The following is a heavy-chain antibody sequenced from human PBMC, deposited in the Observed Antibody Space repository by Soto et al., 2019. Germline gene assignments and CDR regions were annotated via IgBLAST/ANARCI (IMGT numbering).Heavy chain of an antibody. D-gene: IGHD6-6*01. J-gene: IGHJ3*02. Sequence: GGSLRLCCAASGFTFSSYGMHWVRQAPGKGLEWVAVIWYDGSNKYYADPVKGRFTISRDNSKNTLYLQMNSLRAEDTAVYYCARDSTAARGPGDAFDIWGQGTMVTVSS. CDR1: GFTFSSYG. V-gene: IGHV3-33*01. CDR2: IWYDGSNK. CDR3: ARDSTAARGPGDAFDI.